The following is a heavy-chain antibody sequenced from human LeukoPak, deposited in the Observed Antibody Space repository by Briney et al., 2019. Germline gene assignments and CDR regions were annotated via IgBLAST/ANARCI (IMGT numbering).Heavy chain of an antibody. CDR3: ARSVLGVIDY. Sequence: PGRSLRLSCAASGFTFSKYVMHWVREAPGKGLEYVSAISSNGGSTYYANSVKGRFTISRDNSKNTLFLQMGSLGAEDMAVYYCARSVLGVIDYWGQGTLVTVSS. V-gene: IGHV3-64*01. CDR2: ISSNGGST. J-gene: IGHJ4*02. CDR1: GFTFSKYV. D-gene: IGHD3-3*02.